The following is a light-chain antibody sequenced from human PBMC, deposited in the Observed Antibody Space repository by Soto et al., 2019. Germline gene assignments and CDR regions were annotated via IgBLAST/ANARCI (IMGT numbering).Light chain of an antibody. J-gene: IGKJ5*01. CDR3: QQRHMWPIT. CDR1: ESVSSSY. V-gene: IGKV3D-20*02. Sequence: EVVLTQSPGTLSLFPGERATLSCRASESVSSSYLAWYQQKPGQAPRLLIYGAYSRATGIPDRFSGSGSETDFTLTISSLEPEDSAVYYCQQRHMWPITFGQGTRLEIK. CDR2: GAY.